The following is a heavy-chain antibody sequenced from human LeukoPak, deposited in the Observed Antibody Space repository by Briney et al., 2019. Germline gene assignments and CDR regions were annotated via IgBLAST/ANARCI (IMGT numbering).Heavy chain of an antibody. Sequence: GGSLRLSCAASGFTFSSYGMHWVRQAPGKGLEWVAVIWYDGSNKYYADSVKGRFTISRDNSKNTLYLQMNSLRAEDTAAYYCASLVQSGPREGFDYWGQGTLVTVSS. CDR3: ASLVQSGPREGFDY. V-gene: IGHV3-33*01. CDR1: GFTFSSYG. D-gene: IGHD3-3*01. J-gene: IGHJ4*02. CDR2: IWYDGSNK.